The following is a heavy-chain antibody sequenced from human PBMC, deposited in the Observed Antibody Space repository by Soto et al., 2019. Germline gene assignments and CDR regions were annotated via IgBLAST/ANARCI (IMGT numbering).Heavy chain of an antibody. CDR3: ARGIVVPAAILPYYYGMDV. V-gene: IGHV3-33*01. Sequence: GGSLRICCAASGFTFSSYGMHWVRQAPGKGLEWVAVIWYDGSNKYYADSVKGRFTISRDNSKNTLYLQMNSLRAEDTAVYYCARGIVVPAAILPYYYGMDVWGQGTTVTVSS. J-gene: IGHJ6*02. CDR1: GFTFSSYG. D-gene: IGHD2-2*02. CDR2: IWYDGSNK.